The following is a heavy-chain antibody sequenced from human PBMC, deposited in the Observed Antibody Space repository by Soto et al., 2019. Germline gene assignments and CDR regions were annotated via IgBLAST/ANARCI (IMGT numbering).Heavy chain of an antibody. CDR2: IIPLYGTT. CDR1: GGSLGNLA. Sequence: QMQLVQSGAEVKKPGSSVKVSCRASGGSLGNLAISWVRQAPGQGLEWMGGIIPLYGTTNYGQKFQGRVTISADKSTSTAYVEVTRLESEDTAVYYCATWWTGDDYGLPNGIWGQGTQVTVSS. J-gene: IGHJ4*02. V-gene: IGHV1-69*06. CDR3: ATWWTGDDYGLPNGI. D-gene: IGHD4-17*01.